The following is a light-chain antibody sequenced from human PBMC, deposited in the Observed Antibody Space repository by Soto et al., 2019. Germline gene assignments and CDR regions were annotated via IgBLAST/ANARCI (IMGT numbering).Light chain of an antibody. CDR1: QTISSNY. Sequence: EIVMTQSPATLSVSPGERATLSCRASQTISSNYLAWYQQKPGQPPSLLIYGTSSRATGIPDRFSGSGSGTDFTLTISRLEPEDSAIYYCLQYVSWTFGQGTKVEIK. V-gene: IGKV3-20*01. J-gene: IGKJ1*01. CDR3: LQYVSWT. CDR2: GTS.